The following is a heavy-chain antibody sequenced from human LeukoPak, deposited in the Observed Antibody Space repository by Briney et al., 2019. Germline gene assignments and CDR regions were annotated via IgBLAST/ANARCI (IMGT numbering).Heavy chain of an antibody. CDR2: LYNGGNT. CDR3: ARDAFIAVAGTRFFDY. D-gene: IGHD6-19*01. Sequence: GGSLRLSCAVSGFTVSSNYMSWVRQAPGKGLEWVSVLYNGGNTYYADSVKGRFTVSRDNAKNSLYLQMNSLRAEDTAVYYCARDAFIAVAGTRFFDYWGQGTLVTVSS. J-gene: IGHJ4*02. CDR1: GFTVSSNY. V-gene: IGHV3-53*01.